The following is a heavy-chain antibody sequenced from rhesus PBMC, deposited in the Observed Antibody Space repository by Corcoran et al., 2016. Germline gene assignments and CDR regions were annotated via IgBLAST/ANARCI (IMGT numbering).Heavy chain of an antibody. Sequence: QVQLQESGPGLVKPSETLSLTCVVSDGSFSTSWWNWIRQAPGKGLECIGEINARDGFIKSNPALKSRFTISKDASRSQFSLNLYSVTATDTAVYQCVISRGNYFFDYWGQGVLFTVSS. J-gene: IGHJ4*01. CDR1: DGSFSTSW. V-gene: IGHV4-80*01. CDR3: VISRGNYFFDY. CDR2: INARDGFI. D-gene: IGHD1-44*01.